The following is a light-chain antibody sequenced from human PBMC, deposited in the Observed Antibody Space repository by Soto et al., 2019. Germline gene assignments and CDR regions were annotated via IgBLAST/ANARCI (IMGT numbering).Light chain of an antibody. CDR3: QQYGSPPPIT. J-gene: IGKJ5*01. CDR1: QSLLHTNAYNY. CDR2: GAS. Sequence: ETVMTQLPLSLSVTPGEPGSIACRSSQSLLHTNAYNYLDWYLQKPGQSPQLLIFGASSRATGIPDRFSGSGSGTDFTLTISRLEPEDFAVYYCQQYGSPPPITFGQGTRLENK. V-gene: IGKV2-28*01.